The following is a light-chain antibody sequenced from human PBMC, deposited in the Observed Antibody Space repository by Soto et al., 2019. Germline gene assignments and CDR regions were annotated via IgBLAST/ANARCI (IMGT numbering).Light chain of an antibody. V-gene: IGLV2-14*01. CDR3: ISYTSSSTPVV. J-gene: IGLJ2*01. Sequence: QSALTQPASVSVSPGQSITISCTGTRSDVGGYNYVSWYQKHPGKAPKLMIYEVSNRPSGVSTRFSGSKSGNTASLTISGLQAEDEADYYCISYTSSSTPVVFGGGTKLTVI. CDR1: RSDVGGYNY. CDR2: EVS.